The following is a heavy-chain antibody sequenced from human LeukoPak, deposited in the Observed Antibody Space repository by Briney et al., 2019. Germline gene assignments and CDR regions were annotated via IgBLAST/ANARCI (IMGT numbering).Heavy chain of an antibody. V-gene: IGHV4-59*08. Sequence: PSETLSLTCAVSGGSISSFYWSWIRQPPGKGLEWIGYVFYTGDTNSNPSLKSRVTMSLDTSKNQLSLRLTSVTAADTSVYYCARHPFATPFDHWGRGTLVTVSS. CDR2: VFYTGDT. D-gene: IGHD2-15*01. CDR1: GGSISSFY. CDR3: ARHPFATPFDH. J-gene: IGHJ4*02.